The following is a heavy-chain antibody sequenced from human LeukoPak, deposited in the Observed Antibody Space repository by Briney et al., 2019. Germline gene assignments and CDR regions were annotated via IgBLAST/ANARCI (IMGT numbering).Heavy chain of an antibody. D-gene: IGHD2-2*01. CDR3: AREGVGDIVVVPAARAYFDY. CDR1: GFTFSSYG. Sequence: PGRSLRLSCAASGFTFSSYGMHWVRQAPGKGLEWVAVIWYDGSNKYYADSVKGRFTISRDNSKNTLYLQMNRLRAEDTAVYYCAREGVGDIVVVPAARAYFDYWGQGTLVTVSS. CDR2: IWYDGSNK. J-gene: IGHJ4*02. V-gene: IGHV3-33*01.